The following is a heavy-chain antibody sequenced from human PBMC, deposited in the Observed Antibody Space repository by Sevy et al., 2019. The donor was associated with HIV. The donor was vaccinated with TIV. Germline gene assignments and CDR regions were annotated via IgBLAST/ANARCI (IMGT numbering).Heavy chain of an antibody. CDR2: IGVYNGNA. V-gene: IGHV1-18*04. CDR3: ARVPTYYYGSATYFDY. D-gene: IGHD3-10*01. CDR1: GYNFASDG. Sequence: ASVKVSCKASGYNFASDGFSWVRQAPGQGLEWMGWIGVYNGNAKYAQVFQDRFTMTTDTSTSTAYMELRSLRSYDTAVYYCARVPTYYYGSATYFDYWGQGTLVTVSS. J-gene: IGHJ4*02.